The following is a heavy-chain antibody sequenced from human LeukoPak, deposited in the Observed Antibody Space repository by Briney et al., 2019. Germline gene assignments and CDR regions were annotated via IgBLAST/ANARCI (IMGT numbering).Heavy chain of an antibody. V-gene: IGHV3-21*01. J-gene: IGHJ4*02. D-gene: IGHD4-17*01. Sequence: GGSLRLSCAASVFTFSNYNMNWVRQAPGKGLECVSSIRSSSSYIYYADSVKGRFTISRDNAKNSLYLQMNSLRAEDTAVYYCARAIVGAYGDFFDYWGQGTLVTVSS. CDR3: ARAIVGAYGDFFDY. CDR2: IRSSSSYI. CDR1: VFTFSNYN.